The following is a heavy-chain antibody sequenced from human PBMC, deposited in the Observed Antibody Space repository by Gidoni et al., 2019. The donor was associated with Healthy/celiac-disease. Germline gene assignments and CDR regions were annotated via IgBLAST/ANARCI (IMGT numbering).Heavy chain of an antibody. J-gene: IGHJ3*02. V-gene: IGHV3-30-3*01. CDR3: ARTTVTTRSDAFDI. CDR1: GFPFSSYA. D-gene: IGHD4-17*01. Sequence: QVQLVESGGGVVQPGRSLSLSCAASGFPFSSYAMHWVRQAPGKGLEWVAVISYDGSNKYYADSVKGRFTISRDNSKNTLYLQMNSLRAEDTAVYYCARTTVTTRSDAFDIWGQGTMVTVSS. CDR2: ISYDGSNK.